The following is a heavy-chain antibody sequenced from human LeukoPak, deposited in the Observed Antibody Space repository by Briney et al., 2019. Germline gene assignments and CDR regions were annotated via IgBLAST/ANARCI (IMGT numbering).Heavy chain of an antibody. CDR3: AKDQWEEVRGALDY. J-gene: IGHJ4*02. V-gene: IGHV3-23*01. Sequence: GGSLRLSCAASGFTFSSDAMNWVRQAPGKGLEWVSSISGSDQTTYYSDSVKGRFTTSRDNSKNTVYLQMESLTAEDTAVYYCAKDQWEEVRGALDYWGQGTLVIVPS. CDR2: ISGSDQTT. CDR1: GFTFSSDA. D-gene: IGHD3-10*01.